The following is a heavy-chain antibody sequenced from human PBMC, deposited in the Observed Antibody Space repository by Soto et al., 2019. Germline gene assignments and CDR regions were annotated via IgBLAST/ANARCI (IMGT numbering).Heavy chain of an antibody. CDR1: GGSISSCGYS. J-gene: IGHJ5*02. V-gene: IGHV4-30-2*01. Sequence: SETLSLTCAVSGGSISSCGYSWSWIRQPPGKGLEWIGYIYHSGSTYYNPSLKSRVTISVDRSKNQFSLKLSSVTAADTAVYYCARVPSPWGQGTLVTVSS. CDR2: IYHSGST. CDR3: ARVPSP.